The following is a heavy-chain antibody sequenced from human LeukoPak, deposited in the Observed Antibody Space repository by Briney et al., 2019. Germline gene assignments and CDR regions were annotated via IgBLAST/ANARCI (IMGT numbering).Heavy chain of an antibody. CDR1: GYTFTSNY. V-gene: IGHV1-46*01. Sequence: ASVKASCKASGYTFTSNYIHWVRQAPGQGLEWMGMIYPRDGSTSYAQKFQGRVTVTRDTSTSTVHMELSGLRSEDTAVYYCARARYSSAWYDYWGQGTLVTVSS. CDR3: ARARYSSAWYDY. CDR2: IYPRDGST. D-gene: IGHD6-19*01. J-gene: IGHJ4*02.